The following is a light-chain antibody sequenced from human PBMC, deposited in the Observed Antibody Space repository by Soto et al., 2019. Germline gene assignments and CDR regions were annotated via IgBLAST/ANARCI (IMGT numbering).Light chain of an antibody. J-gene: IGKJ2*01. V-gene: IGKV1-6*01. CDR2: AAS. CDR1: QGIRND. CDR3: LQDYSYPYT. Sequence: AIQMTQSPSSLSASVGDRVTITCRASQGIRNDLGWYQQKPGKAPKLLIHAASSLESGVPSRFSGSGSGTDFTLTSSSLQPEDFATYFCLQDYSYPYTFGQGTKLEIK.